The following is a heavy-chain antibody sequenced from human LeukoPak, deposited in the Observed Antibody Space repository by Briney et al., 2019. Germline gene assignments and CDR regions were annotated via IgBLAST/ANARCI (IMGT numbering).Heavy chain of an antibody. CDR2: INHSGST. CDR3: ARVDIVATIKGPYYYYGMDV. CDR1: GGSISSYY. D-gene: IGHD5-12*01. V-gene: IGHV4-34*01. Sequence: SETLSLTCTASGGSISSYYWSWIRQPPGKGLEWIGEINHSGSTNYNPSLKSRVTISVDTSKNQFSLKLSSVTAADTAVYYCARVDIVATIKGPYYYYGMDVWGQGTTVTVSS. J-gene: IGHJ6*02.